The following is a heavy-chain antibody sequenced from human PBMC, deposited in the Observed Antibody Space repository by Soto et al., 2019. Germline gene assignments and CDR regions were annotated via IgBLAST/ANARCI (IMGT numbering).Heavy chain of an antibody. CDR3: AVRWNTVTRNYYYYGMDV. V-gene: IGHV1-69*01. CDR2: IIPIFGTA. D-gene: IGHD4-17*01. CDR1: GGTFSSYA. Sequence: QVQLVQSGAEVKKPGSSVKVSCKASGGTFSSYAISWVRQAPGQGLEWMGGIIPIFGTANYAQKFQGRVTITADESTSTAYMELSSLRSEDTAVYYCAVRWNTVTRNYYYYGMDVWGQGTTVTVSS. J-gene: IGHJ6*02.